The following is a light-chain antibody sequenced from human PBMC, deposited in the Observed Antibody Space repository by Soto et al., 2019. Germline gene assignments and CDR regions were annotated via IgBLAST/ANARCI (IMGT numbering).Light chain of an antibody. J-gene: IGKJ5*01. CDR3: QQRGNWPSIT. V-gene: IGKV3-11*01. CDR2: EAS. CDR1: QSVSSY. Sequence: EIVLTQSPATLSLSPGERATLSCRASQSVSSYLAWYQQKPGQAPRLVIYEASNRATGIPARFSGSGSGTDFTLTISSREPEDSAVYYCQQRGNWPSITFGQGTRLEIK.